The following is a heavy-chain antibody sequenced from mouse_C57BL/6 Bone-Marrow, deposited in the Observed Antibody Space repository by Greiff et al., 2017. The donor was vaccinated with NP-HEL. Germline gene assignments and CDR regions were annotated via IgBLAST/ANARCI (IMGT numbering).Heavy chain of an antibody. CDR1: GYTFTSYG. J-gene: IGHJ2*01. CDR3: ARVGNYGYSFDY. Sequence: QVQLQQSGAELARPGASVKLSCKASGYTFTSYGISWVKQRTGQGLEWIGEIYPRSGNTYYNEKFKGKATLTADKSSSTAYMELRSLTSEDSAVYFCARVGNYGYSFDYWGQGTTLPASS. D-gene: IGHD1-2*01. V-gene: IGHV1-81*01. CDR2: IYPRSGNT.